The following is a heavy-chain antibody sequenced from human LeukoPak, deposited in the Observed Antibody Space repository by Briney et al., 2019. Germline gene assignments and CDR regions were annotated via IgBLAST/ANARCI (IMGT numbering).Heavy chain of an antibody. V-gene: IGHV3-23*01. CDR1: GFTFSSYA. J-gene: IGHJ4*02. CDR3: AKDLSGWRGDTEEGGY. CDR2: ISGSGGST. Sequence: PGGSLRLSCAASGFTFSSYAMSWVRQAPGKGLEWVSGISGSGGSTYYADSVKGRFTISRDNSKNTLYLQMNSLRAEDTAVYYCAKDLSGWRGDTEEGGYGGQGPLVTVS. D-gene: IGHD3-3*01.